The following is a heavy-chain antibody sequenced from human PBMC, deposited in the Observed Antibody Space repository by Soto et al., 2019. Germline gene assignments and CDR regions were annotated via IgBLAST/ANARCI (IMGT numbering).Heavy chain of an antibody. J-gene: IGHJ6*02. V-gene: IGHV3-64D*06. CDR1: GFTFSNYA. CDR3: VKNAGSYYDILTGVYYYGMDV. D-gene: IGHD3-9*01. Sequence: GGSLRLSCSASGFTFSNYAMHWVRQAPGKRLEYVSVISSNGASTYYADSVKGRFTISRDNSKNTLYLQMSSLRAEDTAVYYCVKNAGSYYDILTGVYYYGMDVWGQGTTVTVSS. CDR2: ISSNGAST.